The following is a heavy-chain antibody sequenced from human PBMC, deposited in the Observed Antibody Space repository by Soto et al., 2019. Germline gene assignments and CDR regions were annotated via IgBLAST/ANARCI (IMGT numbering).Heavy chain of an antibody. J-gene: IGHJ4*02. V-gene: IGHV3-23*05. CDR1: GFTFSTYA. D-gene: IGHD5-18*01. CDR2: IDNSGDIT. Sequence: PGGSLRLSCAASGFTFSTYAMSWVRQAPGKGLEWVSTIDNSGDITYYADSVKGRFTISRDNSKNTLYLQMNSLRAEDTAVYYCAKGGYNYGFLFDCWGQGTLVTAPQ. CDR3: AKGGYNYGFLFDC.